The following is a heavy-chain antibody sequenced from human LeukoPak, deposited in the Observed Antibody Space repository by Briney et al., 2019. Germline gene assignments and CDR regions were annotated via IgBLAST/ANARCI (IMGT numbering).Heavy chain of an antibody. CDR3: ARRAINSVMFDY. CDR2: IHYSGST. J-gene: IGHJ4*02. CDR1: GDSTSTYY. D-gene: IGHD3-16*01. V-gene: IGHV4-59*08. Sequence: PSETLSLTCTVSGDSTSTYYWSWIRQPTGKGLEWIGYIHYSGSTNYNPSLRSRVTISVDTSKNQFSLKLSSATAADTAVYFCARRAINSVMFDYWGQGTLVTVSS.